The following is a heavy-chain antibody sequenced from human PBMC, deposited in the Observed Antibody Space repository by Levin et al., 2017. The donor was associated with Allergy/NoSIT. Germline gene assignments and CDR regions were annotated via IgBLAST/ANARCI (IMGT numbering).Heavy chain of an antibody. V-gene: IGHV4-39*07. Sequence: SETLSLTCVVSGGSISGRTFYWGWIRQSPGTGLEWIGSSYYTGNTFYNPSLKSRVTISLDTSKNQFSLKLSSVTAADTAVYYCVRRAASGYYDVTGYFDYWGQGTLVTVSS. CDR1: GGSISGRTFY. CDR3: VRRAASGYYDVTGYFDY. J-gene: IGHJ4*02. D-gene: IGHD3-22*01. CDR2: SYYTGNT.